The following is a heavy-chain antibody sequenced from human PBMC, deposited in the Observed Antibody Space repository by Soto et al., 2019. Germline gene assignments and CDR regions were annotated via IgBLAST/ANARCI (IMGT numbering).Heavy chain of an antibody. CDR3: ARGESAMGPDY. CDR1: GGSISSGDYY. V-gene: IGHV4-30-4*01. J-gene: IGHJ4*02. D-gene: IGHD5-18*01. Sequence: KPSSPLSLTCTFSGGSISSGDYYWSWIRQPPGKGLEWIGYIYYSGSTYYNPSLKSRVTISVDTSKNQFSLKLSSVTAADTAVYYCARGESAMGPDYWGQGTLVTVSS. CDR2: IYYSGST.